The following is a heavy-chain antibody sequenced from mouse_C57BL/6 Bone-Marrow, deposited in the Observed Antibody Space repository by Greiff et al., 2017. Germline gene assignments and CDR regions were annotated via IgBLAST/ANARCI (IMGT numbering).Heavy chain of an antibody. Sequence: EVQLQESGPGLVKPSQSLSLTCSVTGYSITSGYYWNWIRQFPGNKLEWMGYISYDGSNNYNPSLKNRISITRDTSKNQFFLKLNSVTTEDTATYYCARAGYYGSSVDYWGQGTTLTVSS. CDR1: GYSITSGYY. D-gene: IGHD1-1*01. CDR3: ARAGYYGSSVDY. V-gene: IGHV3-6*01. J-gene: IGHJ2*01. CDR2: ISYDGSN.